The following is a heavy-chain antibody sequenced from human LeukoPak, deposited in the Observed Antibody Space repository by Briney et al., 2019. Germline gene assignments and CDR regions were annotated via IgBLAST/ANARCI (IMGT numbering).Heavy chain of an antibody. D-gene: IGHD1-26*01. V-gene: IGHV1-2*04. CDR1: GYTFTGFY. J-gene: IGHJ4*02. Sequence: ASVKVSCKASGYTFTGFYIHWVRQAPGQGLEWMGWIYSDSGDTNYAQKFQGWVTMTRDTSISTAYMELRSLRSDDTAVYYCARPSSGSYYDYWGQGTLVTVSS. CDR3: ARPSSGSYYDY. CDR2: IYSDSGDT.